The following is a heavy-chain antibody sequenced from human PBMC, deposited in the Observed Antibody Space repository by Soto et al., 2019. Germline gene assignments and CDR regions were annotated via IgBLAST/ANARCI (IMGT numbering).Heavy chain of an antibody. J-gene: IGHJ6*02. V-gene: IGHV2-5*02. Sequence: QITLKESGPTLVKPTQTLTLTCTFSGFSLSTSGVGVGWIRQPPGKALEWLALIYWDDGKRYSPSLKSRLAIATVNYKHHVVLTPTNMGPVDTATYYCAHARHPYSYSGMDVWGQGTTVTVSS. CDR2: IYWDDGK. CDR1: GFSLSTSGVG. CDR3: AHARHPYSYSGMDV.